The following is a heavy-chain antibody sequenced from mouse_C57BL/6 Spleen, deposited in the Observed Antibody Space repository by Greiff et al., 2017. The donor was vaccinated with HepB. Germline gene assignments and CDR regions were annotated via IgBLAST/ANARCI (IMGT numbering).Heavy chain of an antibody. J-gene: IGHJ3*01. CDR1: GFTFSNYW. CDR2: IRLKSDNYAT. Sequence: DVMLVESGGGLVQPGGSMKFSCVASGFTFSNYWMNWVRQSPEKGLEWVAQIRLKSDNYATHYAESVKGRFTISRDDSKSSVYLQMNNLRAEDTGIYYCTEGKRFAYWGQGTLVTVSA. CDR3: TEGKRFAY. V-gene: IGHV6-3*01.